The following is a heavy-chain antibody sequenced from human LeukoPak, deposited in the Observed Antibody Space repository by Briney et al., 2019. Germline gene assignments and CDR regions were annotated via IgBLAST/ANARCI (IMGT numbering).Heavy chain of an antibody. CDR1: GFTFSSYW. V-gene: IGHV3-74*01. D-gene: IGHD1-26*01. CDR3: ARDMWGLQYFDY. Sequence: PGGSLRLSCAASGFTFSSYWMHWVRQVPGKGLVWVSRINNDGSTTNYADSVKGRFTISRDNAKNTLYLQMNNLRAEDTAVYYCARDMWGLQYFDYWGQGTLVTVSS. J-gene: IGHJ4*02. CDR2: INNDGSTT.